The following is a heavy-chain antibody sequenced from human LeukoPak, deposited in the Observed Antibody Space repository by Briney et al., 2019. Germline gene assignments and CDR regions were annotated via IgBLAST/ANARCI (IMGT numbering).Heavy chain of an antibody. CDR2: ISSSSYI. Sequence: GGSLRLSCAVSGFTFSSYSMNWVRQAPGKGLEWVSSISSSSYIYYADSVKGRFTTYTDNAKNSLYLQMNSLRAEDTAVYYCARYCTNGVCYRDYWGQGTLVTVSS. CDR3: ARYCTNGVCYRDY. D-gene: IGHD2-8*01. J-gene: IGHJ4*02. CDR1: GFTFSSYS. V-gene: IGHV3-21*01.